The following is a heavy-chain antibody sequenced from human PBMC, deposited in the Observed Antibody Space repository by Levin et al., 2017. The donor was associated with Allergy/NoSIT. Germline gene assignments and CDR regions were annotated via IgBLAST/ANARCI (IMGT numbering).Heavy chain of an antibody. V-gene: IGHV1-46*01. CDR3: ARRLEARAARLTNYYYYGMDV. D-gene: IGHD6-13*01. J-gene: IGHJ6*02. CDR2: INPSGGST. Sequence: GESLKISCKASGYTFTSYYMHWVRQAPGQGLEWMGIINPSGGSTSYAQKFQGRVTMTRDTSTSTVYMELSSLRSEDTAVYYCARRLEARAARLTNYYYYGMDVWGQGTTVTVSS. CDR1: GYTFTSYY.